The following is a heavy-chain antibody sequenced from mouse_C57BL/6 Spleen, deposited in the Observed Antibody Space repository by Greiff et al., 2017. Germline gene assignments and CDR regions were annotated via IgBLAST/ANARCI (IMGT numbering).Heavy chain of an antibody. CDR3: ARGGELGEY. V-gene: IGHV14-3*01. J-gene: IGHJ2*01. CDR1: GFNIKNTY. D-gene: IGHD4-1*01. CDR2: IDPANGNT. Sequence: EVQLQQSVAELVRPGASVKLSCTASGFNIKNTYMRWVKQRPEQGLEWIGRIDPANGNTKYAPKFQGKATITADTSSNTAYLQLSSLTSEDTAIYYCARGGELGEYWGQGTTLTVSS.